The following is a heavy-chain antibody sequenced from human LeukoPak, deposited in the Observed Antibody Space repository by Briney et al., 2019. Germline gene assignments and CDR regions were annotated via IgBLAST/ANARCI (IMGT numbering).Heavy chain of an antibody. V-gene: IGHV1-18*01. CDR2: ISAYNGNT. CDR3: ARDSPYHLGEQLVRLAY. CDR1: GYTFTSYG. D-gene: IGHD6-13*01. Sequence: ASVKVSCKASGYTFTSYGISWVRQAPGQGLEWMGWISAYNGNTNYAQKLQGRVTMTTDTSTSTAYMELRSLRSDDTAVYYCARDSPYHLGEQLVRLAYWGQGTLVTVSS. J-gene: IGHJ4*02.